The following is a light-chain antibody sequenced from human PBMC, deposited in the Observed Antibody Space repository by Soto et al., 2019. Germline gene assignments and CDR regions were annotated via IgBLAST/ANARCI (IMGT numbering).Light chain of an antibody. CDR3: QQYNSYPWT. Sequence: DNQMTQSPSTLSASVGDRFTITCRASQSISSWLAWYQQKPGKAPKLLIYDASTLQSGVPSRVSGSGSGTEFTLTISSLQPDDFATYYCQQYNSYPWTFGQGTKVDI. J-gene: IGKJ1*01. CDR1: QSISSW. CDR2: DAS. V-gene: IGKV1-5*01.